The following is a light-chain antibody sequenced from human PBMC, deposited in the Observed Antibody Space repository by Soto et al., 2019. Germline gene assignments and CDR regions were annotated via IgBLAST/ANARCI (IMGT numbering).Light chain of an antibody. V-gene: IGKV3-11*01. CDR2: DAS. J-gene: IGKJ5*01. Sequence: EIMLTQSPATLSLSPGDTATLSCRASQSVSTLLTWYQQKPGQAPRLLIYDASNNATGIPARFSGSGPGTDFTLTISRLEPEDFAVYYCQQRSNWITFDQGTRLEIE. CDR1: QSVSTL. CDR3: QQRSNWIT.